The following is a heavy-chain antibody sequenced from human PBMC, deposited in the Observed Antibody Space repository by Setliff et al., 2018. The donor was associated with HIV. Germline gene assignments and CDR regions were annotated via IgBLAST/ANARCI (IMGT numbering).Heavy chain of an antibody. V-gene: IGHV4-61*02. D-gene: IGHD6-19*01. CDR3: AGEVFSGWRIFDI. CDR1: GGSISSGSYY. J-gene: IGHJ3*02. CDR2: IYTSGST. Sequence: SETLSLTSTVSGGSISSGSYYWSWIRQPAGKGLEWIGRIYTSGSTNYNPSLKSRVTISLDTSKNQFSLKLSSVTAADTAVYYCAGEVFSGWRIFDIWGHGTMVTVSS.